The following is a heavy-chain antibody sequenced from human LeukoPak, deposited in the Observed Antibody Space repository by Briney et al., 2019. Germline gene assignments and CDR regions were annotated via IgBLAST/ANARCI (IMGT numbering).Heavy chain of an antibody. J-gene: IGHJ4*02. CDR1: GFTFSSYA. V-gene: IGHV3-23*01. CDR2: ISGSGGST. Sequence: GGSLRLSCAASGFTFSSYAMSWVRQAPGKGLEWVSAISGSGGSTYYADSVKGRFTISRDNSKNTLYLQMNSLRAEDTAVYYCAKDRDIVVVPAATIDYWGQGTLVTASS. D-gene: IGHD2-2*01. CDR3: AKDRDIVVVPAATIDY.